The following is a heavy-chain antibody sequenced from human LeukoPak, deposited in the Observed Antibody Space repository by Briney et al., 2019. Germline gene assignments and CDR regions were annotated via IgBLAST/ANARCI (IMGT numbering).Heavy chain of an antibody. CDR1: GYSFTSYW. CDR3: ARCKAVAGTINAFDF. D-gene: IGHD6-19*01. V-gene: IGHV5-51*01. CDR2: IYPGDSEA. Sequence: GESLKISCKGSGYSFTSYWIGWVRQMPGKDVEWMGIIYPGDSEARYSPSFRGQVTISADKSINTAYLQWGSLKASDTAMYYCARCKAVAGTINAFDFWGQGTMVTVSS. J-gene: IGHJ3*01.